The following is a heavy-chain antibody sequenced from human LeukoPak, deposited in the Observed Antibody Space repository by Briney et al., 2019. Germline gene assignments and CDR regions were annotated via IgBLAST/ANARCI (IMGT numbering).Heavy chain of an antibody. Sequence: GGSLRLSCAASGFTFSSYAMHWVRQAPGKGLEWVAVISYDGSNKYYADSVKGRFTISRDNSKNTLYLQMNSLRAEDTAVYYCAKDSTTYCGGDCYYFQHWGQGTLVTVSS. CDR3: AKDSTTYCGGDCYYFQH. CDR1: GFTFSSYA. D-gene: IGHD2-21*02. CDR2: ISYDGSNK. V-gene: IGHV3-30-3*01. J-gene: IGHJ1*01.